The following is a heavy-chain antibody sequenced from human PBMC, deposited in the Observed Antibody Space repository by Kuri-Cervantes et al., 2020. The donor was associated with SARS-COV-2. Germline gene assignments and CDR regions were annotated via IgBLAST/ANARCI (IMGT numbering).Heavy chain of an antibody. V-gene: IGHV3-15*01. Sequence: LSLTCAASRFTFSNAWMSWFRQAPGKGLEWVGRIKSKTDGGTTDYAAPVKGRFTISRDDSKNTLYLQMNSLKTEDTAVYYCAKAGGIYSAEYFQHWGQGTLVTVSS. CDR1: RFTFSNAW. CDR3: AKAGGIYSAEYFQH. J-gene: IGHJ1*01. D-gene: IGHD1-26*01. CDR2: IKSKTDGGTT.